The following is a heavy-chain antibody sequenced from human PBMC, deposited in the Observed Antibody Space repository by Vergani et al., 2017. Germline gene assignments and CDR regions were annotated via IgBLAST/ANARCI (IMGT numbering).Heavy chain of an antibody. D-gene: IGHD6-13*01. Sequence: QVQLVESGGGVVQPGRSLRLSCAASGFTFSSYAMHWVRQAPGKGLEWVAVISYDGSNKYYADSVKGRFTISRDNSKNTLYLQMNSLRAEDTAVYYCARDLAPMAAAGHFDYWGQGTLVTVSS. CDR1: GFTFSSYA. CDR3: ARDLAPMAAAGHFDY. J-gene: IGHJ4*02. CDR2: ISYDGSNK. V-gene: IGHV3-30-3*01.